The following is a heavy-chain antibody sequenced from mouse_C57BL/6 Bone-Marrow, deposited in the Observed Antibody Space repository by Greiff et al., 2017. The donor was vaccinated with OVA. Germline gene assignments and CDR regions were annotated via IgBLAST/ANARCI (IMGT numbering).Heavy chain of an antibody. D-gene: IGHD1-1*01. Sequence: QVQLQQPGTELVKPGASVQLSCKASGYTFPSYWMPWVQQRPGHGLAWIGNINPRNGGPNYNEKFKSKATLTVDTSSSTACMQLSSLTSEDSAVYYCANVYYGSSYGYYAMDYWGQGTSVTVSS. CDR2: INPRNGGP. J-gene: IGHJ4*01. CDR3: ANVYYGSSYGYYAMDY. V-gene: IGHV1-53*01. CDR1: GYTFPSYW.